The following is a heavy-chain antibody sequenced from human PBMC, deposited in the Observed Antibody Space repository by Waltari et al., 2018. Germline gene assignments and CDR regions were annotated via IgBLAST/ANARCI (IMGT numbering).Heavy chain of an antibody. V-gene: IGHV3-49*03. CDR2: IRSKAYGGTT. Sequence: EVQLVESGGGLVQPGRSLRLSCTASGFTFGDYAMRWFRQAPGKGLEWVGFIRSKAYGGTTEYAASVKGRFTISRDDSKSIAYLQMNSLKTEDTAVYYCTRDRGTLYREVLLDWGQGTLVTVSS. CDR1: GFTFGDYA. D-gene: IGHD3-10*01. CDR3: TRDRGTLYREVLLD. J-gene: IGHJ4*02.